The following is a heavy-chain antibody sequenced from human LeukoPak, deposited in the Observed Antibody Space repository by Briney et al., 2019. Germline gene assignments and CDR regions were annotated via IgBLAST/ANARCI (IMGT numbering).Heavy chain of an antibody. V-gene: IGHV3-11*04. J-gene: IGHJ4*02. CDR3: ARPAYCGGNCYYFPDY. Sequence: GGSLRLSCAASGFTFSDYFMSWIRQGPGKGLEWVSHIDSSGTIYYADSVKGRATISRDNAKNSLYLQMNSLRAEDTAVYYCARPAYCGGNCYYFPDYWGQGTLVTVSS. CDR1: GFTFSDYF. D-gene: IGHD2-21*02. CDR2: IDSSGTI.